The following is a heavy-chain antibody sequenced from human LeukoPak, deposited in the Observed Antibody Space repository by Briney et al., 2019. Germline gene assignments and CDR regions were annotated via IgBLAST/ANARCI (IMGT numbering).Heavy chain of an antibody. D-gene: IGHD3-16*01. J-gene: IGHJ6*04. Sequence: PGGSLRLSCAASGFTFTNARMSWVRQAPGKGLEWVSGISAGSAIIWYADSVRGRFTISRDNSKNTLYLQMNSLRAEDTAIYYCAKKNDYQGNYYGVDVWGRGTTVTVSS. CDR3: AKKNDYQGNYYGVDV. V-gene: IGHV3-23*01. CDR1: GFTFTNAR. CDR2: ISAGSAII.